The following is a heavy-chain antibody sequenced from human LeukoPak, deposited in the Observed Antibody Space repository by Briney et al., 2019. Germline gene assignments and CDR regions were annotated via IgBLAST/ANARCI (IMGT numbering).Heavy chain of an antibody. J-gene: IGHJ6*02. D-gene: IGHD3-3*01. CDR2: INPSGGST. CDR1: GHTFTSYY. Sequence: GASVKVSCKASGHTFTSYYMHWVRQAPGQGLEWMGIINPSGGSTSYAQKFQGRVTMTRDRSTSTVYMELSSLRSEDTAVYYCARDYDFWSGYSGSAGGYYGMDVWGQGTTVTVSS. CDR3: ARDYDFWSGYSGSAGGYYGMDV. V-gene: IGHV1-46*01.